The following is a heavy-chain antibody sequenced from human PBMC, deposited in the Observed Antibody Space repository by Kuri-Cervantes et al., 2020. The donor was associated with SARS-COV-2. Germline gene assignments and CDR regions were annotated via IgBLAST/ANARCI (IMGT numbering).Heavy chain of an antibody. J-gene: IGHJ4*02. CDR1: GFTFSSYA. CDR3: ARESLGMSPWGFDY. D-gene: IGHD7-27*01. Sequence: LSLTCAASGFTFSSYAMSWVRQAPGKGLEWVSAISGSGGSTYYADSVKGRFTISRDNSKNTLYLQMNSLRAEDTAVYYCARESLGMSPWGFDYWGQGTLVTVSS. CDR2: ISGSGGST. V-gene: IGHV3-23*01.